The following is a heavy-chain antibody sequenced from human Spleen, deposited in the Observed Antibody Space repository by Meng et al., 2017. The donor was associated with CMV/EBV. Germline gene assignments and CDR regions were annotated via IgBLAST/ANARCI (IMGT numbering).Heavy chain of an antibody. CDR2: IYYSGST. J-gene: IGHJ4*02. D-gene: IGHD3-22*01. CDR3: ARARKGTGYYYDSSGYPSFIDY. Sequence: GSLRLSCTVSVGSISSSSYYWGWIRQPPGKGLEWIGSIYYSGSTYYNPSLKSRVTISVDTSKNQFSLKLSSVTAADTAVYYCARARKGTGYYYDSSGYPSFIDYWGQGTVVTVSS. CDR1: VGSISSSSYY. V-gene: IGHV4-39*07.